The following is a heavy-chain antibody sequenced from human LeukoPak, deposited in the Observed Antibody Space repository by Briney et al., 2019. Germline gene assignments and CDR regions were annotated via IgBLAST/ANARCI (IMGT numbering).Heavy chain of an antibody. D-gene: IGHD2-21*01. CDR2: IVVGSGNT. V-gene: IGHV1-58*01. CDR1: GFTFTSSA. Sequence: GASVKLSCKASGFTFTSSAVQWVRQARGQRLEWIGWIVVGSGNTNYAQKFQERVTITRDMSTSTAYMELSSLRSEDTAVYYCAAAMAFGIIYWFDPWGQGTLVTVSS. CDR3: AAAMAFGIIYWFDP. J-gene: IGHJ5*02.